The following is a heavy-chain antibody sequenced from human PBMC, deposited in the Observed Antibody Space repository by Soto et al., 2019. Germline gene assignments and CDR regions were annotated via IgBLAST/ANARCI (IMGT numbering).Heavy chain of an antibody. V-gene: IGHV3-53*01. CDR3: ARGKSSGWQPIDY. CDR1: GFTVSANY. Sequence: LRLSCAASGFTVSANYMSWVRQAPGKGLEWVSIIYTAGTTYYADSVKGRFTISKDNSQNTLYLQMNSLRAEDTAVYYCARGKSSGWQPIDYWGQGTLVTVSS. J-gene: IGHJ4*02. CDR2: IYTAGTT. D-gene: IGHD6-19*01.